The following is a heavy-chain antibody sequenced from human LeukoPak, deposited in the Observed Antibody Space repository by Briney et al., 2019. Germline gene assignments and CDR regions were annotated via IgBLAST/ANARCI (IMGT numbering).Heavy chain of an antibody. V-gene: IGHV1-46*01. CDR2: INPSGGST. D-gene: IGHD2-2*01. Sequence: ASVKVSCKASGYTFTSYYMHWVRQAPGQGLEWMGIINPSGGSTSYAQKFQGRVTMTRDMSTSTVYMELSSLRSEDTAVYYCARDVREYCSSTNCYASHYWGQGTLVTVSS. CDR3: ARDVREYCSSTNCYASHY. J-gene: IGHJ4*02. CDR1: GYTFTSYY.